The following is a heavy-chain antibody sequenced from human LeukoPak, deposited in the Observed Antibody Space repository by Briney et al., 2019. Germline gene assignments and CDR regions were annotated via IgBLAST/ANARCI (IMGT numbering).Heavy chain of an antibody. Sequence: ASETLSLTCTVAGGSISSSSYYWGWIRQPPGKGLEWIGSIYYSGSTYYHPSLKSRVTISVDTSNNHFSLKLSSVTAADTAVYYCASHDLWYSGSWYHIDYWGQGTLVTVSS. CDR2: IYYSGST. V-gene: IGHV4-39*02. D-gene: IGHD6-13*01. CDR3: ASHDLWYSGSWYHIDY. J-gene: IGHJ4*02. CDR1: GGSISSSSYY.